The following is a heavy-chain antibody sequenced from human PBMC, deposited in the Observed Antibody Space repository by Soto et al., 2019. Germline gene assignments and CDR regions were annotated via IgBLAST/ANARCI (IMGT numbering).Heavy chain of an antibody. D-gene: IGHD3-3*01. CDR3: AKEMGVVIIGEYDAFDI. Sequence: GESLKISCAASGFTFSSYAMSWVRQAPGKGLEWVSAISGSGGSTYYADSVKGRFTISRDNSKNTLYLQMNSLRAEDTAVYYCAKEMGVVIIGEYDAFDIWGQGTMVTVSS. CDR2: ISGSGGST. J-gene: IGHJ3*02. V-gene: IGHV3-23*01. CDR1: GFTFSSYA.